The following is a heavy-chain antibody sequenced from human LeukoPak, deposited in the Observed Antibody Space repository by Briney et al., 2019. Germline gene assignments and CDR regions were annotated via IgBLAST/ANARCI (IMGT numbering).Heavy chain of an antibody. V-gene: IGHV3-21*01. J-gene: IGHJ3*02. CDR2: ISSSSSYI. D-gene: IGHD3-16*01. CDR3: ARDRRGILQDAFDI. CDR1: GFTFSSYS. Sequence: GGSLRLSCAASGFTFSSYSMNWVRQAPGKGLEWVSSISSSSSYIYYADSVKGRFTISRDNAKNSLYLQMNSLRAEDTAVYYCARDRRGILQDAFDIWGQGTMVTVSS.